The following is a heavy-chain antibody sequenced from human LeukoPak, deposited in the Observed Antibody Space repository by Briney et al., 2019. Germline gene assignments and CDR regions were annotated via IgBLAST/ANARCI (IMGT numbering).Heavy chain of an antibody. V-gene: IGHV1-24*01. CDR3: ATARGYSYDDTNAFDI. D-gene: IGHD5-18*01. Sequence: ASVKVSCKVSGYTLTELSMHWVRQAPGKGLEWMGGFDPEDGETIYAQKFQGRVTMTEDTSTDTAYMELSSLRSEDTAVYYCATARGYSYDDTNAFDIWGQGTMVTVSS. CDR1: GYTLTELS. CDR2: FDPEDGET. J-gene: IGHJ3*02.